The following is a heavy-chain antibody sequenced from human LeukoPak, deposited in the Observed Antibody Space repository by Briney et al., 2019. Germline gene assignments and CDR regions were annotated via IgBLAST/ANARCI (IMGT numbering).Heavy chain of an antibody. CDR2: INHSGST. Sequence: SETLSLTCAVYGGSFSGYYWSWIRQPPGKGLEWIGEINHSGSTNYNPSLKSRVTISVDTSKNQFSLKLSSVTAADTAVYYCARKGSRGFYWGQGTLVTVSS. J-gene: IGHJ4*02. CDR1: GGSFSGYY. V-gene: IGHV4-34*01. CDR3: ARKGSRGFY. D-gene: IGHD3-10*01.